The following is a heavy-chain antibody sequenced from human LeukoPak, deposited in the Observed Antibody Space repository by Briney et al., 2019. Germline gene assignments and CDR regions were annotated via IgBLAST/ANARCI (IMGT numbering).Heavy chain of an antibody. CDR1: RFTFSGYA. CDR2: ITGSGSNT. CDR3: AKDLLPRNQFDY. V-gene: IGHV3-23*01. J-gene: IGHJ4*02. Sequence: GGSLRLSCAGSRFTFSGYAMSWVRQAPGKGLEWVSAITGSGSNTYYADSVKGRFTISRDNSKNTLYLQMNSLRADDTAVYYCAKDLLPRNQFDYWGQGTLVTVSS. D-gene: IGHD1-14*01.